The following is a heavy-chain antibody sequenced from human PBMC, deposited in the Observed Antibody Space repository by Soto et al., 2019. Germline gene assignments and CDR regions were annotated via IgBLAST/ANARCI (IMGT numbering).Heavy chain of an antibody. CDR2: IIPILGIA. CDR1: GGTFSSYT. D-gene: IGHD3-10*01. Sequence: ASVKVSCKASGGTFSSYTISWVRQAPGQGLEWMGRIIPILGIANYAQKFQGRVTITADKSTSTAYMELSSLRSEDTAVYYCAINGSGRKAHYYYYYGMDVWGQGTTVTVSS. J-gene: IGHJ6*02. V-gene: IGHV1-69*02. CDR3: AINGSGRKAHYYYYYGMDV.